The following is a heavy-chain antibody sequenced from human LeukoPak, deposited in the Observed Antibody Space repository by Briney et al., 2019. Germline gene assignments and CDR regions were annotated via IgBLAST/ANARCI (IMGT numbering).Heavy chain of an antibody. Sequence: PSGTLSLTCAVSGGSISSSNWWSWVRQPPGKGLEWVSSITASGGSTYYADSVKGRFAISRGNSENTLYLQMNSLRAEDTAMYYCANYHDFWSAPVGEYWGQGTLVTVSS. CDR1: GGSISSSN. D-gene: IGHD3-3*01. CDR2: ITASGGST. V-gene: IGHV3-23*01. CDR3: ANYHDFWSAPVGEY. J-gene: IGHJ4*02.